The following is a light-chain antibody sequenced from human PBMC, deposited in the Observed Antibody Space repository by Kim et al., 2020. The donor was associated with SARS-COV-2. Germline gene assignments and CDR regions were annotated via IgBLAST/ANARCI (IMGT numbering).Light chain of an antibody. Sequence: DIQMTQSPSTLSASVGDRVTITCRASQSISSWLAWYQQKPGKVPKLLIYKASSLESGVPSRFSGSGSGTEFTLTISSLQPDDFATYYCQKYNSYSWTFGQGTKVDIK. CDR3: QKYNSYSWT. CDR2: KAS. V-gene: IGKV1-5*03. CDR1: QSISSW. J-gene: IGKJ1*01.